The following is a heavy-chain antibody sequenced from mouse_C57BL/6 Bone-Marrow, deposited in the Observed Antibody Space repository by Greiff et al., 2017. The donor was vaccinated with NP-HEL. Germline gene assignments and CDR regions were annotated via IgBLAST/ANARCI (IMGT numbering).Heavy chain of an antibody. CDR1: GFTFSSYG. J-gene: IGHJ2*01. V-gene: IGHV5-6*01. CDR3: ARGFPYYFDY. Sequence: EVHLVESGGDLVKPGGSLKLSCAASGFTFSSYGMSWVRQTPDKRLEWVATISSGGSYTYYPDSVKGRFTISRDNAKNTLYLQMSHLKSEDTAMYYCARGFPYYFDYWGQGTTLTVSS. CDR2: ISSGGSYT.